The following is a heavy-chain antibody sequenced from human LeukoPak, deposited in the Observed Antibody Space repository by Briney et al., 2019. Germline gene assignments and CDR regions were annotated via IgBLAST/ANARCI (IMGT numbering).Heavy chain of an antibody. CDR3: ARGGGAPFDP. V-gene: IGHV4-31*03. J-gene: IGHJ5*02. D-gene: IGHD3-16*01. CDR2: IYYSGSA. CDR1: GGSISSGGYY. Sequence: SETLSLTCTVSGGSISSGGYYWSWIRQHPGKGLEWIGYIYYSGSAYYNPSLKSRVTISLDTSKNQFSLKLKSVTAADTAMYYCARGGGAPFDPWGQGTLVTVSS.